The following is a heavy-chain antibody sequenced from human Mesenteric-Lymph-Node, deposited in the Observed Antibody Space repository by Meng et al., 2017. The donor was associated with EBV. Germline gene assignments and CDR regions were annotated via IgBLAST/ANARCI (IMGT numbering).Heavy chain of an antibody. D-gene: IGHD6-19*01. V-gene: IGHV6-1*01. CDR2: TYYRSKWYN. Sequence: QLQHAGPGLVNPSPPLSHTCAISGDSVSSNSAACNWIRQSPSRGLEWLGRTYYRSKWYNGYAVSVKSRITINPDTSKNQFSLQLNSVTPEDTAMYYCARSGSSGWIDYWGQGTLVTVSS. J-gene: IGHJ4*02. CDR3: ARSGSSGWIDY. CDR1: GDSVSSNSAA.